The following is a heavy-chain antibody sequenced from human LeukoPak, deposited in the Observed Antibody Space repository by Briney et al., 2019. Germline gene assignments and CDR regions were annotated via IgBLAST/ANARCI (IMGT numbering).Heavy chain of an antibody. CDR1: GGSISSGSYY. V-gene: IGHV4-61*02. D-gene: IGHD2-21*01. J-gene: IGHJ4*02. CDR2: IYTSGST. Sequence: SQTLSLTCTVSGGSISSGSYYWSWIRQPAGKGLEWIGRIYTSGSTSYNPSLKSRVTISVDTSKNQFSLSLSSVTAADTAVYYCARMLWGRGIDYWGQGTLVTVSS. CDR3: ARMLWGRGIDY.